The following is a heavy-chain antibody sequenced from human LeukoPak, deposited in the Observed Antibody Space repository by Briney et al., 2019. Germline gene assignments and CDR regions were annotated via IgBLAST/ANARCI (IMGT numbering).Heavy chain of an antibody. D-gene: IGHD3-22*01. V-gene: IGHV3-7*01. J-gene: IGHJ4*02. Sequence: PGGSLRVSCAASGFTFSNYWMTWVRQARGKGLEWVANMKPDGSEGYHVDSVRGRFTVSRDNARNSLYLQMDSLRAEDTAVYYCAREGGGGGYYSDSYGHPHFDCWGPGTLVTVSS. CDR3: AREGGGGGYYSDSYGHPHFDC. CDR2: MKPDGSEG. CDR1: GFTFSNYW.